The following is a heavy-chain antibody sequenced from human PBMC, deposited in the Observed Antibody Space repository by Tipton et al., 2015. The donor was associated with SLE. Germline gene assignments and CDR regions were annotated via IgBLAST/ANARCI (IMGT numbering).Heavy chain of an antibody. Sequence: TLSLTCTVSGDSITSSSFYWAWIRQPAGKGLEWFGRIYTGGSTTYYPSLKGRGTISIDTSQNQFSLKLNSVTAADTAVYYCATGRGSIYFQNWGQGTLVTVSS. CDR1: GDSITSSSFY. CDR3: ATGRGSIYFQN. D-gene: IGHD3-10*01. J-gene: IGHJ1*01. CDR2: IYTGGST. V-gene: IGHV4-61*02.